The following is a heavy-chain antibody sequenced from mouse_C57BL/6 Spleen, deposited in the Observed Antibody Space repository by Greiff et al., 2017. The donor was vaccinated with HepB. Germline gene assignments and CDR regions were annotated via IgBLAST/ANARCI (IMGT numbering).Heavy chain of an antibody. CDR2: IDPANGNT. V-gene: IGHV14-3*01. D-gene: IGHD1-1*01. Sequence: VQLQQSVAELVRPGASVKLSCTASGFNIKNTYMHWVKQRPEQGLEWIGRIDPANGNTKYAPKFQGKATITADTSSNTAYLQLSSLTSEDTALYDCALYYGSSYAWFAYWGQGTLVTVSA. CDR1: GFNIKNTY. J-gene: IGHJ3*01. CDR3: ALYYGSSYAWFAY.